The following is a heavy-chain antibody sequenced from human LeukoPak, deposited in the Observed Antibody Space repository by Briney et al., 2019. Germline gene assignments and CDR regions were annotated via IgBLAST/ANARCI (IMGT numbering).Heavy chain of an antibody. CDR1: GYTFTSYY. V-gene: IGHV1-46*01. CDR2: INPSGGST. D-gene: IGHD3-3*01. CDR3: ARSIMIFGVARGLGDWFDP. Sequence: ASVKVSCKASGYTFTSYYMHWVRQAPGQGLEWMGIINPSGGSTSYAQKFQGRVTMTRDTSTSTVYMELSSLRSEDTAVYYCARSIMIFGVARGLGDWFDPWGQGTLVTVSS. J-gene: IGHJ5*02.